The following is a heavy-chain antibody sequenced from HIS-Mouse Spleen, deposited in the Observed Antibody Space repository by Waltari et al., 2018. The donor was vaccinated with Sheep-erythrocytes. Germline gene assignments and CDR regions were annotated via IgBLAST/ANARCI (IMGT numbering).Heavy chain of an antibody. CDR3: AKGDAMVYDAFDI. CDR1: GFTSSSCG. Sequence: QVQLVESGGGVVQPGRSLRLSCEASGFTSSSCGGHWVRQAPGKGLEWVVVISYDGSNKYYADSVKGRFTISRDNSKNTLYLQMNSLRAEDTAVYYCAKGDAMVYDAFDIWGQGTMVTVSS. J-gene: IGHJ3*02. V-gene: IGHV3-30*18. D-gene: IGHD2-8*01. CDR2: ISYDGSNK.